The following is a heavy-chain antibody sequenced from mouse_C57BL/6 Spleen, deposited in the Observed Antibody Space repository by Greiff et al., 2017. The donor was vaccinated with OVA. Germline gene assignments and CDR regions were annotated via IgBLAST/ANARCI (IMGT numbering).Heavy chain of an antibody. CDR3: TRYYDYDYAMDY. CDR1: GFTFSSYA. CDR2: ISSGGDYI. D-gene: IGHD2-4*01. V-gene: IGHV5-9-1*02. J-gene: IGHJ4*01. Sequence: DVMLVESGEGLVKPGGSLKLSCAASGFTFSSYAMSWVRQTPEKRLEWVAYISSGGDYIYYADTVKGRFTISRDNARNTLYLQMSSLKSEDTAMYYCTRYYDYDYAMDYWGQGTSVTVSS.